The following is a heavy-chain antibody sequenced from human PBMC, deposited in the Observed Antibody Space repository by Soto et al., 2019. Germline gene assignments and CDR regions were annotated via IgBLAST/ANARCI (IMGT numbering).Heavy chain of an antibody. CDR3: ARSAVGDYVLDV. CDR1: GYKFTNYW. J-gene: IGHJ6*02. V-gene: IGHV5-10-1*01. D-gene: IGHD1-26*01. Sequence: GESLKISFKGSGYKFTNYWIILVRQIPGKGLEWMGKSDPTESHTKYSPSFQGHVTISVDKSITTAYLQWNSLKASDTAIYYCARSAVGDYVLDVWGQGTTVTVSS. CDR2: SDPTESHT.